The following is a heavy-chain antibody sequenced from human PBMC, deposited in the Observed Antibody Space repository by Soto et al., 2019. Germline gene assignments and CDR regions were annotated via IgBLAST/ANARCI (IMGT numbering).Heavy chain of an antibody. V-gene: IGHV3-30*18. J-gene: IGHJ6*02. CDR1: GFTFSSYG. Sequence: GGSLRLSCAASGFTFSSYGMHWVRQAPGKGLEWVAVISYDGSNKYYADSVKGRFTISRDNSKNTLYLQMNSLRAEDTAVYYCAKGGDDYMTYYYGMDVWGQGTTVTVS. CDR2: ISYDGSNK. CDR3: AKGGDDYMTYYYGMDV. D-gene: IGHD4-4*01.